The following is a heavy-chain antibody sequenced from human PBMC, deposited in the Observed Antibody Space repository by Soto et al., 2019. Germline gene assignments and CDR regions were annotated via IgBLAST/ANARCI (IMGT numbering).Heavy chain of an antibody. J-gene: IGHJ3*02. CDR1: GFTFSSYA. V-gene: IGHV3-23*01. Sequence: GSLRLSCAASGFTFSSYAMNWVRQAPGKGLEWVSGISGSSGSTYYADSVKGRFTISRDNFKNTLYLQMNSLRAEDTAVYYCAKDKAMIRAFDAFDIWGQGTTVTVSS. CDR3: AKDKAMIRAFDAFDI. CDR2: ISGSSGST. D-gene: IGHD3-10*01.